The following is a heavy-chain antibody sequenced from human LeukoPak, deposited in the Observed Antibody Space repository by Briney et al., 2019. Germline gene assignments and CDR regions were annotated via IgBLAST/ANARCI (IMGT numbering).Heavy chain of an antibody. CDR1: GFTFSSYA. CDR3: AKDSGGGVNSPINY. V-gene: IGHV3-23*01. D-gene: IGHD2-15*01. J-gene: IGHJ4*02. CDR2: ISNSGGNT. Sequence: GGSLRLSCAASGFTFSSYAMSWVRQAPGKGLEWVSVISNSGGNTYYADSEKGRFTISRDNSKNTLYLQMNSLRAEDTAVYYCAKDSGGGVNSPINYWGQGTLVTVSS.